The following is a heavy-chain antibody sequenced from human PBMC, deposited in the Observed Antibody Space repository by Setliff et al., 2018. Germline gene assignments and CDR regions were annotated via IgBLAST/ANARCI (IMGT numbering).Heavy chain of an antibody. Sequence: ASVKVSCKTSGYTFTSYGIIWVRQAPGRGLEWMGWISAFNGNTKYAEKFQGRVTMTTDTSTSTAYMELRSLRSDDTAVYYCASDTNGQVGNYYYYHMDVWGKGTTVTVSS. V-gene: IGHV1-18*01. CDR1: GYTFTSYG. D-gene: IGHD1-1*01. CDR3: ASDTNGQVGNYYYYHMDV. CDR2: ISAFNGNT. J-gene: IGHJ6*03.